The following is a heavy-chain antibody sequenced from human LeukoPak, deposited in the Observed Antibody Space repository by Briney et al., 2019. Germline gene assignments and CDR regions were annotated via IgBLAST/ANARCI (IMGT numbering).Heavy chain of an antibody. J-gene: IGHJ4*02. CDR3: TRARGYSYGSYFDY. Sequence: GGSLRLSCTASGFTFGDYAMSWGRQAPEKGLEWVGFIRSKAYGGTTECAASVKCRFTISRDDSKSIAYLQMNSLKTEDTAVYYCTRARGYSYGSYFDYWGQGTLVTVSS. D-gene: IGHD5-18*01. CDR2: IRSKAYGGTT. CDR1: GFTFGDYA. V-gene: IGHV3-49*04.